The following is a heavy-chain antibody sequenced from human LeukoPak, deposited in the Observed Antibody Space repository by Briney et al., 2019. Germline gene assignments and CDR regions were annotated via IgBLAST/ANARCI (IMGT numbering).Heavy chain of an antibody. Sequence: SETLSLTCTVSGGSISSGGYYWSWIRQHPGKGLEWIGYIYYSGSTYYSPSLKSRVTISVDTSKNQFSLKLSSVTAADTAVYYCARVDDFWSGYLGYWGQGTLVTVSS. J-gene: IGHJ4*02. D-gene: IGHD3-3*01. V-gene: IGHV4-31*03. CDR2: IYYSGST. CDR1: GGSISSGGYY. CDR3: ARVDDFWSGYLGY.